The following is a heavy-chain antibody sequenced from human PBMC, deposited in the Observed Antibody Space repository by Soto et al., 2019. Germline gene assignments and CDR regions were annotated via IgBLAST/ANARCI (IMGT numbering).Heavy chain of an antibody. V-gene: IGHV4-34*01. CDR2: INHSGST. J-gene: IGHJ4*02. D-gene: IGHD3-10*01. CDR1: GGSFSGYY. Sequence: SETLSLTCAVYGGSFSGYYWSWIRQPPGKGLEWIGEINHSGSTNYNPSLKSRVTISVDTSKNQFSLKLSSVTAADTAVYYCAGYGSGNQRYYFDYWGQGTLVTVSS. CDR3: AGYGSGNQRYYFDY.